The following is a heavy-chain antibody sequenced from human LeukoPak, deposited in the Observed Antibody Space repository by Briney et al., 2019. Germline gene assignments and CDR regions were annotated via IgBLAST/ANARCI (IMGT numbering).Heavy chain of an antibody. CDR3: ARLGCSSTSCYFVDVVVDAFDI. V-gene: IGHV1-2*06. CDR2: INPNSGGT. D-gene: IGHD2-2*01. J-gene: IGHJ3*02. CDR1: GYTFTGYY. Sequence: GASVKVSCTASGYTFTGYYMHWVRQAPGQGLEWMGRINPNSGGTNYAQKFQGRVTMTRDTSISTAYMELSRLRSDDTAVYYCARLGCSSTSCYFVDVVVDAFDIWGQGTMATVSS.